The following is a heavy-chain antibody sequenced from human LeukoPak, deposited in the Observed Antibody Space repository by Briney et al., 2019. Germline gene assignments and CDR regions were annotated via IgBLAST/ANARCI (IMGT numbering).Heavy chain of an antibody. CDR2: INSDGRST. CDR1: GFTFSSYW. V-gene: IGHV3-74*01. CDR3: ARDPDSSGWSSIEY. D-gene: IGHD6-19*01. J-gene: IGHJ4*02. Sequence: GGSLKLSCEASGFTFSSYWMHWVRQAPGKGLEWVSRINSDGRSTNYADSVKGRFTISRDNAKNTLYLQMNRLRAEDTAVYYCARDPDSSGWSSIEYWGRGTLVSVSS.